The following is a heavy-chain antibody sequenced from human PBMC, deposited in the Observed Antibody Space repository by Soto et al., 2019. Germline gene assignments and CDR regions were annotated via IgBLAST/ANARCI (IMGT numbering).Heavy chain of an antibody. CDR3: ARANVVVVPAAMWGEDAFDI. J-gene: IGHJ3*02. D-gene: IGHD2-2*01. Sequence: QVQLVQSGAEVKKPGASVKVSCKASGYTFTSYGISWVRQAPGQGLEWMGGISAYNGNTNYAQKLQGRVTMTTDTSTSTAYMELRSLRSDDTAVYYCARANVVVVPAAMWGEDAFDIWGQGTMVTVSS. CDR1: GYTFTSYG. V-gene: IGHV1-18*01. CDR2: ISAYNGNT.